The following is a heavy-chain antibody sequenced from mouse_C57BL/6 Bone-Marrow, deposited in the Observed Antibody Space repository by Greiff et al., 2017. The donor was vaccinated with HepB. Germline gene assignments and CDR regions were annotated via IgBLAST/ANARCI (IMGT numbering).Heavy chain of an antibody. V-gene: IGHV10-1*01. CDR3: VRPRGDAMDY. CDR1: GFSFNTYA. Sequence: EVQLVESGGGLVQPKGSLKLSCAASGFSFNTYAMNWVRQAPGKGLEWVARIRSKSNNYATYYADSVKDRFTISRDDSESMLYLQMNNLKTEDTAMYYCVRPRGDAMDYWGQGTSVTVSS. CDR2: IRSKSNNYAT. J-gene: IGHJ4*01.